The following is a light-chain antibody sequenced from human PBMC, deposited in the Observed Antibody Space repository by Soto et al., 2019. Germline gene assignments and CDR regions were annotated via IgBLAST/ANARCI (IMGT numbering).Light chain of an antibody. V-gene: IGKV3-20*01. CDR1: QIVGGDT. CDR2: GAS. CDR3: QQYHWAPDT. J-gene: IGKJ5*01. Sequence: EIVFTHSPGNLSFSAWERSTLSSRSSQIVGGDTLAWFQQRPGQAPRLVIYGASNRAAGIPDRFSGSGSGTDFTLTVGRLEPEDFAVYYCQQYHWAPDTFGQGTRLEIK.